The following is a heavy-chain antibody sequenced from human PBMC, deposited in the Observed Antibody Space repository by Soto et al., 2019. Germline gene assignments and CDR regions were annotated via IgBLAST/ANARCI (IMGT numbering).Heavy chain of an antibody. CDR1: GFTFSSYA. CDR2: ISGSGGST. D-gene: IGHD3-10*01. CDR3: FLWSGEPGYWGGMEV. V-gene: IGHV3-23*01. J-gene: IGHJ6*02. Sequence: GGSLRLSCAASGFTFSSYAMSWVRQAPGKGLEWVSAISGSGGSTYYADSVKGRLTISRDNSTNTLYLQMNSLRAEDTAVYYCFLWSGEPGYWGGMEVWDPETSVKVSS.